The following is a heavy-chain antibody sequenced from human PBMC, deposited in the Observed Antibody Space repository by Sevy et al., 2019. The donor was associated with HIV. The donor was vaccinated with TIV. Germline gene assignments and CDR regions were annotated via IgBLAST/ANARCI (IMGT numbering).Heavy chain of an antibody. Sequence: ETLSLTCTVSGDSISGYYWSWIRQPPGKGLEWIGYIYYSRSTTYNPSLKSRVTISKDTSKNQFSLKLSSVAAADTAVYYCARGDPELFYGMDVWGQGTTVTVSS. J-gene: IGHJ6*02. CDR3: ARGDPELFYGMDV. CDR2: IYYSRST. V-gene: IGHV4-59*01. CDR1: GDSISGYY. D-gene: IGHD1-7*01.